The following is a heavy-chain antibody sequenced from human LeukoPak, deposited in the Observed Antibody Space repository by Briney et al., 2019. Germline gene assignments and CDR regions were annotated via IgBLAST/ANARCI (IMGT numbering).Heavy chain of an antibody. J-gene: IGHJ5*02. CDR3: ARQGKKYYDILTGYRRAWFDP. CDR1: GGSFTNYY. V-gene: IGHV4-34*01. D-gene: IGHD3-9*01. Sequence: PSETLSLTCGVYGGSFTNYYWSWIRQPPGKGLEWIGEIDHSGSTNYNPSLKSRVTISVDTSKNQFSLKLSSVTAADTAVYYCARQGKKYYDILTGYRRAWFDPWGQGTLVTVSS. CDR2: IDHSGST.